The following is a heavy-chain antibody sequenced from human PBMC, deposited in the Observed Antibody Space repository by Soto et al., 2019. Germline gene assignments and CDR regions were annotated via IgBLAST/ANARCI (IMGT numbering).Heavy chain of an antibody. CDR2: ISYDGSNK. D-gene: IGHD1-7*01. Sequence: QVQLVESGGGVVQPGRSLRLSCAASGFTFSSYAMHWVRQAPGKGLEWVAVISYDGSNKYYADSVKGRFTISRDNYKNTLYLQMNSLRAEDTAVYYCARDRAAGTTSGFDYWGQGTLVTVSS. CDR3: ARDRAAGTTSGFDY. V-gene: IGHV3-30-3*01. CDR1: GFTFSSYA. J-gene: IGHJ4*02.